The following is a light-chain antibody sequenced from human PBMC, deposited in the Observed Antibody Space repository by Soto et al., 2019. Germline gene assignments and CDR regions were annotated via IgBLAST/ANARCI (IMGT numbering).Light chain of an antibody. V-gene: IGKV1-5*03. J-gene: IGKJ2*01. CDR2: EAS. CDR1: QSISSW. Sequence: DIQMTQSPFTLSASVGDRVTITCRASQSISSWLAWYQQKAGKAPKLLIYEASSLESGVPSRFSGSGSGTEFDLTISSLQPDDFATYYCQQYKTYPMYTFGQGAKLQIK. CDR3: QQYKTYPMYT.